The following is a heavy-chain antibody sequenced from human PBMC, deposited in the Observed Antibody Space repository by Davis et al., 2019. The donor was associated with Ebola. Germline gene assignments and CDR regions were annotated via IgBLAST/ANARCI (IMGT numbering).Heavy chain of an antibody. D-gene: IGHD1-26*01. Sequence: PGGSLRLSCAASGFTFSGSAMHWVRQAPGKGLEWVGRIRSKVNNYVTAYAASMQGRFSISRDDSKSTAFLQLDNLKAEDTAVYYCSRRYSGTFRNALDIWGQGTMVTVSS. J-gene: IGHJ3*02. CDR2: IRSKVNNYVT. CDR1: GFTFSGSA. CDR3: SRRYSGTFRNALDI. V-gene: IGHV3-73*01.